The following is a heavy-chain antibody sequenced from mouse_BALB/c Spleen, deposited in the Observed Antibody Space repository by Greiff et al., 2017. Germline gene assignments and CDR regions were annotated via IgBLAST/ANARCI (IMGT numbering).Heavy chain of an antibody. V-gene: IGHV3-2*02. CDR1: GYSITSDYA. J-gene: IGHJ3*01. Sequence: DVKLQESGPGLVKPSQSLSLTCTVTGYSITSDYAWNWIRQFPGNKLEWMGYISYSGSTSYNPSLKSRISITRDTSKNQFFLQLNSVTTEDTATYYCARGSSGYVAWFAYWGQGTLVTVSA. D-gene: IGHD3-1*01. CDR3: ARGSSGYVAWFAY. CDR2: ISYSGST.